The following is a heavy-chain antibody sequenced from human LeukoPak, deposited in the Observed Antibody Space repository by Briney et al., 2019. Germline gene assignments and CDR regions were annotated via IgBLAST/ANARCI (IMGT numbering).Heavy chain of an antibody. CDR1: GGSISSYY. Sequence: PSETLSLTCTVSGGSISSYYWSWIRQPPGKGLEWIGYIYYTGNTNYNPSLKSRITISVDTSKNQFSLRLNSVAAADTAVYYCARGRVTANFDFWGQGTLVTVSP. D-gene: IGHD2-21*02. J-gene: IGHJ4*02. CDR3: ARGRVTANFDF. CDR2: IYYTGNT. V-gene: IGHV4-59*01.